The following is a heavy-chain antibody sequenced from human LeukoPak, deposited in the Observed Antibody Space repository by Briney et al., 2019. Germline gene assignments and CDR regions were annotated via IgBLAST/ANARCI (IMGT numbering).Heavy chain of an antibody. Sequence: GGSLRLSCSASGFTFTSYTIHWVRQTPGKGLEYVSATSSHGGSTYYADSVKGRFSISGDNSKKTVYLQVSSLAAEDTAVYYCGIAASGTLADFWGQGTLVTVSS. V-gene: IGHV3-64D*09. CDR1: GFTFTSYT. CDR3: GIAASGTLADF. J-gene: IGHJ4*02. D-gene: IGHD6-13*01. CDR2: TSSHGGST.